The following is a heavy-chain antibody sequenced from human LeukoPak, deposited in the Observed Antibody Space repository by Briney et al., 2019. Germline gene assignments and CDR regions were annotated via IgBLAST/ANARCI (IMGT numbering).Heavy chain of an antibody. V-gene: IGHV4-39*07. D-gene: IGHD4-17*01. J-gene: IGHJ2*01. CDR3: ASDYGDYVTGVSIWYFDL. Sequence: PSETLSLTCTVSGGSISSSSYYWGWIRQPPGKGLEWIGSIYHSGSTYYNPSLKSRVTISVDTSKNQFSLKLSSVTAADTAVYYCASDYGDYVTGVSIWYFDLWGRGTLVTVSS. CDR1: GGSISSSSYY. CDR2: IYHSGST.